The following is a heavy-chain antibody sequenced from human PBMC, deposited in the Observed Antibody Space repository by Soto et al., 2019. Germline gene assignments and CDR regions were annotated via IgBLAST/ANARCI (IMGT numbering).Heavy chain of an antibody. CDR2: IYYSGNT. CDR3: AITPSPGTAFDY. CDR1: GGSLTSGGYY. Sequence: PSETLSLTCTVSGGSLTSGGYYWSWIRQHPGEGPEWIGYIYYSGNTYYNPSLKSRIAISVDTSKNQFSLKLNSLTAADTAVYYCAITPSPGTAFDYWGQGTLVTVSS. V-gene: IGHV4-31*03. D-gene: IGHD5-18*01. J-gene: IGHJ4*02.